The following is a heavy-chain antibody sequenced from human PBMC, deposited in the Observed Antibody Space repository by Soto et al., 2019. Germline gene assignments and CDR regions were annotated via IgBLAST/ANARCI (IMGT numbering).Heavy chain of an antibody. V-gene: IGHV3-7*01. CDR3: AKIRNYAFWSGYPAGFDP. J-gene: IGHJ5*02. CDR1: GFTFSSYW. CDR2: IKQDGSEK. D-gene: IGHD3-3*01. Sequence: GGSLRLSCAASGFTFSSYWMSWVRQAPGKGLEWVANIKQDGSEKYYVDSVKGRFTISRDNAKNSLYLQMNSLRAEDTAVYYCAKIRNYAFWSGYPAGFDPWGQGTLVTVSS.